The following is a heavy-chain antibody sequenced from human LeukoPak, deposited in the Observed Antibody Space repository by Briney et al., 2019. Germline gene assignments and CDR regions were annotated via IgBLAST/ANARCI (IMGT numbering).Heavy chain of an antibody. CDR1: GFTFSGSA. D-gene: IGHD1-26*01. CDR2: IRSKANSYAT. Sequence: GGSLRLSCAASGFTFSGSAMHWVRQASGKGLEWVGRIRSKANSYATAYAASVKGRFTISRDDSKNTAYLQMNSLKTEDTAVYYCAKGYGWEASYYYYYYMDVWGTGTTVTISS. V-gene: IGHV3-73*01. J-gene: IGHJ6*03. CDR3: AKGYGWEASYYYYYYMDV.